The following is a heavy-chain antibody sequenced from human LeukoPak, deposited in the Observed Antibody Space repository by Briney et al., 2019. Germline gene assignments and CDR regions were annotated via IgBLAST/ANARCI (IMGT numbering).Heavy chain of an antibody. D-gene: IGHD3-3*01. J-gene: IGHJ4*02. Sequence: PGGSLRLSCAASGFTFSSYAMSWVRQAPGKGLEWVSAISGSGGSTYYADSVKGRFTISRDNSKSTLYLQMNSLRVDDTAVYYCAKAIFGVAPGDYWGQGTLVTVSS. CDR1: GFTFSSYA. CDR3: AKAIFGVAPGDY. V-gene: IGHV3-23*01. CDR2: ISGSGGST.